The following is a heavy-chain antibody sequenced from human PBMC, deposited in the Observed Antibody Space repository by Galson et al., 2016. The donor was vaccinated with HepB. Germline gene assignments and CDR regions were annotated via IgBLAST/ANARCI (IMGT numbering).Heavy chain of an antibody. CDR3: AREQSALRFGEEYVFDI. D-gene: IGHD3-10*01. J-gene: IGHJ3*02. V-gene: IGHV1-46*01. CDR1: GFTFTNYY. CDR2: INPSGGRT. Sequence: SVKVSCKASGFTFTNYYMNWVRQAPGQGLEWMGTINPSGGRTSYAQKFQGRVSMTRDTATNTVYMEVSSLRSEDTAVYYCAREQSALRFGEEYVFDIWGQGTFVTGSS.